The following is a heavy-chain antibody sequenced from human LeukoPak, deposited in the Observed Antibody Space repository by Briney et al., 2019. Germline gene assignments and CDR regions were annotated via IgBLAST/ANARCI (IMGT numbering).Heavy chain of an antibody. D-gene: IGHD2-21*01. Sequence: GGSLTLSCEASGFAFGSYWASWVRQAPGKGLEWVANINQDGNSQNYVDSVRGRFTISKDNAKNSVYLHMNSLRAEDTAVYYCARSLWPEDYWGQGILVPVSS. V-gene: IGHV3-7*01. CDR1: GFAFGSYW. J-gene: IGHJ4*02. CDR2: INQDGNSQ. CDR3: ARSLWPEDY.